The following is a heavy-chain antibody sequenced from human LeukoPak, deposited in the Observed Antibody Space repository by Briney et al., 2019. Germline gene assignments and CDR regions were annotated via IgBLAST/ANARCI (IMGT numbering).Heavy chain of an antibody. Sequence: GASVKVSCKVSGYTLTELSMHWVRQAPGKGLEWRGGFDPEDGETIYAQKFQGRVTMTEDTSTDTAYMELSSLRSEDTAVYYCATVDSGYEITPFDYWGQGTLVTVSS. CDR1: GYTLTELS. V-gene: IGHV1-24*01. D-gene: IGHD5-12*01. CDR3: ATVDSGYEITPFDY. J-gene: IGHJ4*02. CDR2: FDPEDGET.